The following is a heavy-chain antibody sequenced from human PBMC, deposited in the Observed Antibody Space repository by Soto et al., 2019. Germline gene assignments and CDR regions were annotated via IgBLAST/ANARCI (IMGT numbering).Heavy chain of an antibody. CDR2: TDHSGDA. Sequence: SETLSLTCDVSGNSVSSGSYWGWIRQPPGKGLEWIGTTDHSGDAYYNPSLKSRVTISIDPSKSQFSLKAHSVTAAAAAVYYSARAHLGFSGSSWTKGFYFAFWGQGPLVTV. V-gene: IGHV4-38-2*01. CDR1: GNSVSSGSY. J-gene: IGHJ4*02. CDR3: ARAHLGFSGSSWTKGFYFAF. D-gene: IGHD6-6*01.